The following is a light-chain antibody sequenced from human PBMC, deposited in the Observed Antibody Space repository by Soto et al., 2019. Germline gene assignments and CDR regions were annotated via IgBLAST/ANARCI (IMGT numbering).Light chain of an antibody. V-gene: IGLV2-8*01. Sequence: QSELTQPPSSSGSPGQSVTISCTRTSSDVGAYNYVSWYQQLPGKAPKLIIYEVSKRPSGVPDRFSGSKSGNTASLTVSGLQAEDEADYYCTSYAGTYSFFYVFGTGTKVTVL. CDR2: EVS. J-gene: IGLJ1*01. CDR3: TSYAGTYSFFYV. CDR1: SSDVGAYNY.